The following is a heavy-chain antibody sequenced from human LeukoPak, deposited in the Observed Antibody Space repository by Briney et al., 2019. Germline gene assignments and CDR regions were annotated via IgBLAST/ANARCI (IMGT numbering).Heavy chain of an antibody. J-gene: IGHJ6*03. CDR3: AKGGGGRLIYYYYMDV. Sequence: GGSLRLSCAASGFIFDDYAMHWVRQAPGKGLEWVSGISWDSDSIDYADSVKGRFTISRDNAKNSLYLQMNSLRAEDMALYYCAKGGGGRLIYYYYMDVWGKGTTVTVSS. V-gene: IGHV3-9*03. D-gene: IGHD3-16*01. CDR1: GFIFDDYA. CDR2: ISWDSDSI.